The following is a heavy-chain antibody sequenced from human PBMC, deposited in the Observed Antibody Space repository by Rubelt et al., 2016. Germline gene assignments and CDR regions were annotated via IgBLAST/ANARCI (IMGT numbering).Heavy chain of an antibody. V-gene: IGHV4-34*01. Sequence: QVQLQQWGAGLLKPSETLSLTCAVYGGSFSGYYWSWIRQPPGKGLEWIGEINHSGSTNYNPSLKSRVTISVDTSKNQFSLKLNSVTAADTAVYYCARAHSLFSYYFDYWGQGTLVTVSS. CDR1: GGSFSGYY. D-gene: IGHD2/OR15-2a*01. CDR2: INHSGST. J-gene: IGHJ4*02. CDR3: ARAHSLFSYYFDY.